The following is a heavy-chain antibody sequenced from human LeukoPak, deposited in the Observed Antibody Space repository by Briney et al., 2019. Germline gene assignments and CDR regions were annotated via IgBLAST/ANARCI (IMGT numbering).Heavy chain of an antibody. CDR3: ARLVAAYDILTGYYPYYFDY. J-gene: IGHJ4*02. V-gene: IGHV4-31*03. CDR2: IYYSGST. D-gene: IGHD3-9*01. Sequence: SETLSLTCTVSGGSISSGGYYWSWIRQHPGKGLEWIGYIYYSGSTYYNPSLKSRVTISVDTSKNQFSPKLSSVTAADTAVYYCARLVAAYDILTGYYPYYFDYWGQGTLVTVSS. CDR1: GGSISSGGYY.